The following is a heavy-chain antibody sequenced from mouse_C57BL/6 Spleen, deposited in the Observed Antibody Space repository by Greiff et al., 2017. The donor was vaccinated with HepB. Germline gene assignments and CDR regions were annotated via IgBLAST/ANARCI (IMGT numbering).Heavy chain of an antibody. CDR1: GYTFTSYD. CDR2: IYPRDGST. J-gene: IGHJ3*01. V-gene: IGHV1-85*01. Sequence: QVQLKESGPELVKPGASVKLSCKASGYTFTSYDINWVKQRPGQGLEWIGWIYPRDGSTKYNEKFKGKATVTVDTSSSTAYIELHSLTSEDSAVYFCARGFQGFAYWGQGTLVTVSA. CDR3: ARGFQGFAY.